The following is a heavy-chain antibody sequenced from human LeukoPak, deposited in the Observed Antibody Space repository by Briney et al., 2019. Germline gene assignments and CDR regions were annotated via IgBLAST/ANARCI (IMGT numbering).Heavy chain of an antibody. Sequence: ASVKVSCKASGYTFTSYYMHWVRQAPGQGLEWMGIINPSGGSTSYAQKFQGRVTMTRDTSTSTVYMELSSLRSEDTAVYYCARDRWYYDSSGYYSDAFDIWGRGTMVTVSS. J-gene: IGHJ3*02. D-gene: IGHD3-22*01. CDR1: GYTFTSYY. CDR3: ARDRWYYDSSGYYSDAFDI. CDR2: INPSGGST. V-gene: IGHV1-46*01.